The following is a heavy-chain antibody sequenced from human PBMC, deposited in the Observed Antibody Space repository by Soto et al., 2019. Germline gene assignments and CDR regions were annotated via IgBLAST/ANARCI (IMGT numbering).Heavy chain of an antibody. D-gene: IGHD5-18*01. CDR3: AREGSGYSSKSDYYYYGMDV. V-gene: IGHV4-30-2*01. J-gene: IGHJ6*02. CDR2: IYNSGST. CDR1: GGSISSGGYS. Sequence: SETLSLTCAVSGGSISSGGYSWSWIRQPPGKGLEWIGYIYNSGSTYYNPSLKSRVTISVDRSKNQFSLKLSSVTAADTAVYYCAREGSGYSSKSDYYYYGMDVWGQGTTVTVSS.